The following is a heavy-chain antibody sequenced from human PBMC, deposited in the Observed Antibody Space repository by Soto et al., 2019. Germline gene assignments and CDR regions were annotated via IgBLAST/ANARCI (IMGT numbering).Heavy chain of an antibody. Sequence: GGSLRLSCAASGFTFSNAWMNWVRQAPGKGLEWVGRIKSKTDGGTTDYAAPVKGRFTISRDDSKNTLYLQMNSLKTEDTAAYYCTTQGYCSGGSCYPDPYYFDYWGQGTLVTVSS. J-gene: IGHJ4*02. CDR2: IKSKTDGGTT. CDR1: GFTFSNAW. CDR3: TTQGYCSGGSCYPDPYYFDY. D-gene: IGHD2-15*01. V-gene: IGHV3-15*07.